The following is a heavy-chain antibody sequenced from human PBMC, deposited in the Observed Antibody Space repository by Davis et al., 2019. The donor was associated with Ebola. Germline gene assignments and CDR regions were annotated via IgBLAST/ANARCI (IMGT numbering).Heavy chain of an antibody. D-gene: IGHD3-22*01. V-gene: IGHV3-30*03. J-gene: IGHJ3*01. CDR2: ISYDGTNK. CDR1: GVTFSSNA. Sequence: GESLKISCAASGVTFSSNAMQWVRQAPGKGLDWVAVISYDGTNKYYADSVRGRFTISRDNSKNTLFLQMNSLRAEDTAVYYCARRLSTITVVPDDAFDLWGQGTMVTVSS. CDR3: ARRLSTITVVPDDAFDL.